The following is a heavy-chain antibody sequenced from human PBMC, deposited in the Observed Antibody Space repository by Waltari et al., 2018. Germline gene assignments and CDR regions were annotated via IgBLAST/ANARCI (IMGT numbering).Heavy chain of an antibody. CDR3: ARRSGYSYGVDY. CDR2: IYHSGST. CDR1: GYSISSGYY. Sequence: QVQLQESGPGLVKPSETLSLTCAVSGYSISSGYYWGWIRQPPGKGLEWIGSIYHSGSTYYNPSLKSRVTISVDTSKNQFSLKLSSVTAADTAVYYCARRSGYSYGVDYWGQGTLVTVSS. D-gene: IGHD5-18*01. V-gene: IGHV4-38-2*01. J-gene: IGHJ4*02.